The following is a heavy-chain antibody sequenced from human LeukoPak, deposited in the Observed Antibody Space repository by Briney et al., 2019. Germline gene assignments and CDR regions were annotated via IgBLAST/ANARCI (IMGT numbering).Heavy chain of an antibody. J-gene: IGHJ5*02. V-gene: IGHV1-2*02. CDR3: ARDWAVAGTWFDP. D-gene: IGHD6-19*01. CDR2: INPNSGGT. CDR1: GYDFTGYL. Sequence: ASAKVSCKASGYDFTGYLIHWVRQAPGQGFEWMGWINPNSGGTEYAQKFQGRVTMTRNTSITTAYMELSSLKSDDTAVYYCARDWAVAGTWFDPWGQGTLVTVSS.